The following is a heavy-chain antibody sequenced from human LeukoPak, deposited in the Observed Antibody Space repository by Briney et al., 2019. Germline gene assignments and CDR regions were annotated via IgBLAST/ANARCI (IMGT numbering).Heavy chain of an antibody. CDR1: GGTFSSYA. CDR2: IIPIFGTA. CDR3: AREGYYYDSSADY. Sequence: ASVKVSCKASGGTFSSYAISWVRQAPGQGLEWMGGIIPIFGTANYAQKFQGRVTITADESTSTAYMGLSSLRSEDTAVYYCAREGYYYDSSADYWGQGTLVTVSS. J-gene: IGHJ4*02. V-gene: IGHV1-69*13. D-gene: IGHD3-22*01.